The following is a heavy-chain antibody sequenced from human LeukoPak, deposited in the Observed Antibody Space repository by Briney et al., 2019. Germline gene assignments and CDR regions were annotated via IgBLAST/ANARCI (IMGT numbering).Heavy chain of an antibody. CDR3: AKGPSDIVVVPAAMGGYFDY. Sequence: PGGSLRLSCAASGFTFSSYGMHWVRQAPGKGLEWVAFIRYDGSNKYYADSVEGRFTISRDNSKNTLYLQMNSPRAEDTAVYYCAKGPSDIVVVPAAMGGYFDYWGQGTLVTVSS. CDR1: GFTFSSYG. CDR2: IRYDGSNK. V-gene: IGHV3-30*02. D-gene: IGHD2-2*01. J-gene: IGHJ4*02.